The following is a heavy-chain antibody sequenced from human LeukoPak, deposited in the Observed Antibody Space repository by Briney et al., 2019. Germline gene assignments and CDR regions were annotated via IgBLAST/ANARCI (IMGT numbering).Heavy chain of an antibody. CDR3: AKDQRGPRPAAQWSN. Sequence: GGSLRLSCAVPGPIVSTNYMSWVRQAPGKGLEWISILYVNENRYYADSVKGRFIISRDTSKNTLYLQMNSLRAEDTAVYYCAKDQRGPRPAAQWSNWGQGTLVTVSS. V-gene: IGHV3-53*01. J-gene: IGHJ4*02. D-gene: IGHD6-13*01. CDR1: GPIVSTNY. CDR2: LYVNENR.